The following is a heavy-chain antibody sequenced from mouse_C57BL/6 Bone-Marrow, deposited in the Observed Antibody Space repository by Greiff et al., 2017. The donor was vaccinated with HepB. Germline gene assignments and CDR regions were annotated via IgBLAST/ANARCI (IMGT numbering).Heavy chain of an antibody. V-gene: IGHV5-4*01. J-gene: IGHJ3*01. CDR1: GFTFSSYA. CDR2: ISDGGSYT. D-gene: IGHD3-2*02. CDR3: ARGDSSGYWFAY. Sequence: EVHLVESGGGLVKPGGSLKLSCAASGFTFSSYAMSWVRQTPEKRLEWVATISDGGSYTYYPDNVKGRFTISRDNAKNNLYLPMSHLKSEDTAMYYCARGDSSGYWFAYWGQGTLVTVSA.